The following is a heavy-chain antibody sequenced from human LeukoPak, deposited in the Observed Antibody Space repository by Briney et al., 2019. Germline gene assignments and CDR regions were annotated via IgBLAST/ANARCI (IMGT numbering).Heavy chain of an antibody. Sequence: PGGSLRLSCSAPGFTFRSYAMSWVLQAPGKGLEWVSGISGSGGSTYYADSVKGRFTISRDNSKNTLYLQMNSLRAEDTAVYYCAKSVRYSSSWYPPFDYWGQGTLVTVSS. V-gene: IGHV3-23*01. J-gene: IGHJ4*02. CDR3: AKSVRYSSSWYPPFDY. CDR2: ISGSGGST. CDR1: GFTFRSYA. D-gene: IGHD6-13*01.